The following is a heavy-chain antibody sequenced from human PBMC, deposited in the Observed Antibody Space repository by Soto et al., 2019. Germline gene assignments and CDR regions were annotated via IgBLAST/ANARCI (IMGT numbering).Heavy chain of an antibody. J-gene: IGHJ4*02. CDR3: AKDSRRVYYYGSGSPNPFDY. Sequence: GGSLRLSCAASGFTFSSYGMHWVRQAPGKGLEWVAVISYDGSNKYYADSVKGRFTISRDNSKNTLYLQMNSLRAEDTAVYYCAKDSRRVYYYGSGSPNPFDYRGQGTLVTGSA. CDR1: GFTFSSYG. V-gene: IGHV3-30*18. CDR2: ISYDGSNK. D-gene: IGHD3-10*01.